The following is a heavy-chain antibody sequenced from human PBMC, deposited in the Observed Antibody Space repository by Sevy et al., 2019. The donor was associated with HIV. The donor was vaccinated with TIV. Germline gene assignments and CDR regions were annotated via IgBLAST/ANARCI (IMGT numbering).Heavy chain of an antibody. CDR2: IKTKTYGGTT. J-gene: IGHJ4*02. Sequence: GGSLRLSCTASGLTFSDYAMSWVRQAPGKGLEWVGFIKTKTYGGTTEYAASVKGRFIISRDDSKNIAYLQMNSLKTEDTAVYYCTRDLYGSGWFYFDYWGQGTLVTVSS. CDR1: GLTFSDYA. V-gene: IGHV3-49*04. D-gene: IGHD6-19*01. CDR3: TRDLYGSGWFYFDY.